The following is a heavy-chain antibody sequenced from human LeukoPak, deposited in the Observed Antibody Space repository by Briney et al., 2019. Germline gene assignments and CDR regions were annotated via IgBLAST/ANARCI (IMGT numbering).Heavy chain of an antibody. Sequence: GRSLRLSGAASGFTFSSYAMHWVRQAPGKGLEWVAVISYDGSNKYYADSVKGRFTISRDNSKNTLYLQMNSLRAEDTAVYYCAREGGLRGNYYDSSGYYGYWGQGTLVTVSS. D-gene: IGHD3-22*01. J-gene: IGHJ4*02. CDR2: ISYDGSNK. CDR1: GFTFSSYA. V-gene: IGHV3-30*04. CDR3: AREGGLRGNYYDSSGYYGY.